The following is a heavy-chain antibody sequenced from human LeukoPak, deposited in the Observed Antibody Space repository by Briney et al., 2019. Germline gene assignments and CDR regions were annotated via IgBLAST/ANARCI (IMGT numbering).Heavy chain of an antibody. D-gene: IGHD2-21*01. CDR2: ISYDGSNK. Sequence: GGSLRLSCAASGFTFSSYAMHWVRQAPGKGLEWVAVISYDGSNKYYADSVKGRFTISRDNSKNTLYLQMNSLRAEDTAVYYCARGSDKGAFDIWGQGTMVTVSS. CDR1: GFTFSSYA. V-gene: IGHV3-30-3*01. CDR3: ARGSDKGAFDI. J-gene: IGHJ3*02.